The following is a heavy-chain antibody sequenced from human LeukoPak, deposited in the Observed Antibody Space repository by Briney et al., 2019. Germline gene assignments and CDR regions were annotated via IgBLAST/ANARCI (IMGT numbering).Heavy chain of an antibody. V-gene: IGHV4-4*07. Sequence: SETLSLTCTVSGGSISSYYWSWIRQPAGKGLEWIGRIYTSGSTNYNPSLKSRVTMSVDTSKNQFSLKLSSVTAADTAVYYCARDRASSDILTGYPAPYYYYGMDVWGQGTTVTVSS. CDR1: GGSISSYY. J-gene: IGHJ6*02. D-gene: IGHD3-9*01. CDR2: IYTSGST. CDR3: ARDRASSDILTGYPAPYYYYGMDV.